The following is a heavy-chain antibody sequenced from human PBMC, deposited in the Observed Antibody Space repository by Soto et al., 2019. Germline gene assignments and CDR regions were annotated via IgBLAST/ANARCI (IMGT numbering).Heavy chain of an antibody. J-gene: IGHJ4*02. D-gene: IGHD4-17*01. CDR1: GGSITGYY. V-gene: IGHV4-59*08. CDR3: GRRKYGEEGYFFDL. Sequence: QVQLRESGPGLVRPSETLSLTCTVSGGSITGYYWSWIRQPPGKGLEWIGYIDDSGTTTYNAALKSRVTISDDTCTKQFSLTLRFVTAAHTAVYYCGRRKYGEEGYFFDLWGQGLLVTVSS. CDR2: IDDSGTT.